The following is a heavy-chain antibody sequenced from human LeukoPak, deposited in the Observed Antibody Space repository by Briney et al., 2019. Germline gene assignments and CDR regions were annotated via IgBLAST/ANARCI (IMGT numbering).Heavy chain of an antibody. CDR1: GFTFRSYG. Sequence: GGSLRLSCAASGFTFRSYGMNWVRQAPGKGLEWVSAIDPSSTYIYYADSVKGRFTISRDNAENSLYLQMNSLRVEDTAVYYCARAPTVLVGYCSSSSCQADYWGQGTLVTVSS. J-gene: IGHJ4*02. CDR3: ARAPTVLVGYCSSSSCQADY. V-gene: IGHV3-21*01. D-gene: IGHD2-2*01. CDR2: IDPSSTYI.